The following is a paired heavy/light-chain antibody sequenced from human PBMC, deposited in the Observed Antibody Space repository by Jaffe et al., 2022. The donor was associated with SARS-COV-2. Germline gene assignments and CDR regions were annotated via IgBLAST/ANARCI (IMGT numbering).Heavy chain of an antibody. D-gene: IGHD3-22*01. J-gene: IGHJ6*02. V-gene: IGHV3-23*01. CDR3: AKDLYDSSGYYYGLGYYGMDV. Sequence: EVQLLESGGGLVQPGGSLRLSCAASGFTFSSYAMSWVRQAPGKGLEWVSAISGSGGSTYYADSVKGRFTISRDNSKNTLYLQMNSLRAEDTAVYYCAKDLYDSSGYYYGLGYYGMDVWGQGTTVTVSS. CDR1: GFTFSSYA. CDR2: ISGSGGST.
Light chain of an antibody. V-gene: IGLV2-23*02. Sequence: QSALTQPASVSGSPGQSITISCTGTSSDVGSYNLVSWYQQHPGKAPKLMIYEVSKRPSGVSNRFSGSKSGNTASLTISGLQAEDEADYYCCSYAGSSTFEGVFGGGTKLTVL. J-gene: IGLJ3*02. CDR2: EVS. CDR1: SSDVGSYNL. CDR3: CSYAGSSTFEGV.